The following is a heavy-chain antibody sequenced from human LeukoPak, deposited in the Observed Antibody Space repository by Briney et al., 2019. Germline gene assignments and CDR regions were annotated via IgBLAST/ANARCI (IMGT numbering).Heavy chain of an antibody. CDR1: GGSISSGGYY. CDR3: ARVPRYYYDSSGHEQNWFDP. J-gene: IGHJ5*02. Sequence: SQTLSHTCTVSGGSISSGGYYWSWIRQHSGKGLEWIGYICYSGSTYYNPSLKSRVTISVDTSKNQFSLKLSSVTAADTAVYYCARVPRYYYDSSGHEQNWFDPWGQGTLVTVSS. V-gene: IGHV4-31*03. D-gene: IGHD3-22*01. CDR2: ICYSGST.